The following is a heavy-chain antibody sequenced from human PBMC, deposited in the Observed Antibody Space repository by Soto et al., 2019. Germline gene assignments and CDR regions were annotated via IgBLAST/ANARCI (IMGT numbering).Heavy chain of an antibody. Sequence: QVQLQESGPGLVKPSQTLSLTCTVSGDSISSGGSYWSWIRQRPGKGLEWIGYIFYSGSFYYTPYIKGRVMISPDTAKNQFSLRLTSVTAADTAVYYCARAPKTPPILGVVRPYFFNYWGQGTLVTVSS. CDR1: GDSISSGGSY. V-gene: IGHV4-31*03. CDR2: IFYSGSF. J-gene: IGHJ4*02. CDR3: ARAPKTPPILGVVRPYFFNY. D-gene: IGHD3-3*01.